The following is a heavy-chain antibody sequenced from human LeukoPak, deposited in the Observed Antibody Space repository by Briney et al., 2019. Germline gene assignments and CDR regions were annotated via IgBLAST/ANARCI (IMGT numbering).Heavy chain of an antibody. CDR1: GGSFSGYY. V-gene: IGHV4-34*01. CDR2: IYHSGST. Sequence: SETLSLTCAVYGGSFSGYYWSWIRQPPGKGLEWIGSIYHSGSTYYNPSLKSRVTISVDTSKNQFSLKLSSVTAADTAVYYCARSSIYAYYFDYWGQGTLVTVSS. CDR3: ARSSIYAYYFDY. J-gene: IGHJ4*02. D-gene: IGHD5/OR15-5a*01.